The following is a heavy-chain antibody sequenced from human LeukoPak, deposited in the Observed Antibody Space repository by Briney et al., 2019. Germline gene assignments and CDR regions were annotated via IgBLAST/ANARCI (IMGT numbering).Heavy chain of an antibody. D-gene: IGHD2-8*02. CDR1: GFTFSDSW. J-gene: IGHJ1*01. Sequence: PGGSLRLSCAGSGFTFSDSWMAWVRQVPGKGLEWVANINKRGSETYYVDSVRSRFTISRDNDKNSLFLQMNSLRVDDTALYYCARELVVGPAEYFQHWGHGTLVTVSS. V-gene: IGHV3-7*01. CDR3: ARELVVGPAEYFQH. CDR2: INKRGSET.